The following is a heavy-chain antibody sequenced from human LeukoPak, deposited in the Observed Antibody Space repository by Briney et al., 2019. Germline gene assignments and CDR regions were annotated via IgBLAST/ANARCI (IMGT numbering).Heavy chain of an antibody. J-gene: IGHJ3*02. CDR1: GFTLSSYW. CDR3: ARDNGRNGFDI. V-gene: IGHV3-74*01. Sequence: HPGGSLRLSCAASGFTLSSYWMHWVRQAPGKGLVWVSRINGDGRITTYADSVKGRFTISRDDAKKTLDLQMNSLRAEDTAVYFCARDNGRNGFDIWGQGTMVTVSS. CDR2: INGDGRIT.